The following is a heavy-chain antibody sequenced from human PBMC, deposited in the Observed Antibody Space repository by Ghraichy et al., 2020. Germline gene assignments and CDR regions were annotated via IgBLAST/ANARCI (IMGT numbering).Heavy chain of an antibody. Sequence: VAVISYEGSNKYYADSVKGRFTISRDNSKNTLYLQMKSLRAEDTSVYYCARDGVDFWSGYYFDYSG. CDR2: ISYEGSNK. D-gene: IGHD3-3*01. V-gene: IGHV3-30*01. J-gene: IGHJ4*01. CDR3: ARDGVDFWSGYYFDY.